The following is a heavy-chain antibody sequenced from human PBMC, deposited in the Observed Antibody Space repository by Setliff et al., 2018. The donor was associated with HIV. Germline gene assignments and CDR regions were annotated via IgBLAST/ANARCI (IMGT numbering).Heavy chain of an antibody. Sequence: PGGSLRLSCAASGFTFSSYSMNWVRQAPGKGLEWVSSISSSSSYIYYADSVKGRFTISRDNAKNSLYLQMNSLRAEDTAVYYCARPTNIDTLYYNGMDVWGQGTTVTVSS. V-gene: IGHV3-21*01. J-gene: IGHJ6*02. CDR1: GFTFSSYS. CDR2: ISSSSSYI. CDR3: ARPTNIDTLYYNGMDV. D-gene: IGHD2-8*01.